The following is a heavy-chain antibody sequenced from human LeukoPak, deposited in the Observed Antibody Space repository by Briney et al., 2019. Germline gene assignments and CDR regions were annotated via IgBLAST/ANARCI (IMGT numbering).Heavy chain of an antibody. CDR2: MSSSSSYI. CDR3: ARDLTYSIPA. J-gene: IGHJ1*01. CDR1: GFTFSSYS. D-gene: IGHD1-20*01. V-gene: IGHV3-21*06. Sequence: GGSLRLSCAASGFTFSSYSMNWVRQAPGKGLEWVSSMSSSSSYINYAESVKGRFTISRDNAKSSLYLQMNSLRVEDTAVYYCARDLTYSIPAWGQGTLVIVSS.